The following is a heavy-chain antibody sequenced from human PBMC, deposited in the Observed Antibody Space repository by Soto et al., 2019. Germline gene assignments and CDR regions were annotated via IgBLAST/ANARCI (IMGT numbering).Heavy chain of an antibody. Sequence: QVQLVQSGAEVKKPGASMKVSCKASGYTFITYGVSWVRQAPGQGLDWLGGISTYNGNTRYAERLQGRVTMTTDTTTNTAYMELRNLRSDDTAVYYCARGPTDYYDNSANYFLDYWGQGTLVTVSS. J-gene: IGHJ4*02. V-gene: IGHV1-18*01. D-gene: IGHD3-22*01. CDR3: ARGPTDYYDNSANYFLDY. CDR1: GYTFITYG. CDR2: ISTYNGNT.